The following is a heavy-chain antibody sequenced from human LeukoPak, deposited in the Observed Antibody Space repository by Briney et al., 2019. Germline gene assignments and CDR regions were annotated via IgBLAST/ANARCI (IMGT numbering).Heavy chain of an antibody. D-gene: IGHD6-13*01. CDR2: IYFSGST. CDR1: GGSISSYY. J-gene: IGHJ4*02. Sequence: PSETLSLTCTVSGGSISSYYWTWIRQPPGKGLEWIGYIYFSGSTNYNPSLKNRVTFSVDTSKNQFSLNLSSVTAADTAVYYCARGGAAAEDYWGQGTLVTVSS. V-gene: IGHV4-59*01. CDR3: ARGGAAAEDY.